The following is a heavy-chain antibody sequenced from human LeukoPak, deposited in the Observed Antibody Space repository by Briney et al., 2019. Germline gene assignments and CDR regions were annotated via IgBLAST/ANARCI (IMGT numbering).Heavy chain of an antibody. V-gene: IGHV1-2*02. J-gene: IGHJ4*02. Sequence: ASVKVSCKASGYTFTCYYMHWVRQAPGQGLEWMGWINPNSGGTNYAQKFQGRVTMTRDTSISTAYMELSRLRSDDTAVYYCARDPINYGSGSDYDYWGQGTLVTVSS. CDR1: GYTFTCYY. CDR3: ARDPINYGSGSDYDY. CDR2: INPNSGGT. D-gene: IGHD3-10*01.